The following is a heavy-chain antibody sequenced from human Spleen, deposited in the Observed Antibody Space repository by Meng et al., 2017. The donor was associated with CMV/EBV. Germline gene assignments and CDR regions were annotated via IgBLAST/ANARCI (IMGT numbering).Heavy chain of an antibody. V-gene: IGHV3-74*01. CDR2: INSDGSRT. CDR1: GLTLNNFW. J-gene: IGHJ4*02. D-gene: IGHD6-13*01. Sequence: GGSLRLSCAASGLTLNNFWMHWVRQAPGKGLVWVARINSDGSRTSYADSVKGRFTISRDNSKNTLYLHMNSLRAEDSAVFYCARARATGTDTSSPDSWGQGTLVTVSS. CDR3: ARARATGTDTSSPDS.